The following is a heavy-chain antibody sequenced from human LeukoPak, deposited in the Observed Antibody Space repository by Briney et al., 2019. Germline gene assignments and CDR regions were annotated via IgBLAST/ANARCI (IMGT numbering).Heavy chain of an antibody. V-gene: IGHV3-7*01. Sequence: GGSLRLSCAASGFTFSNYWMTWVRQAPGKGLEWVANIKQDGSEKYYVDSVKGRVTISRDNVKNSLFLQMNSLRAEDTAVYYCARGTRAWYHYYFNFWGQGTLVTVSS. CDR1: GFTFSNYW. J-gene: IGHJ4*02. D-gene: IGHD3-10*01. CDR2: IKQDGSEK. CDR3: ARGTRAWYHYYFNF.